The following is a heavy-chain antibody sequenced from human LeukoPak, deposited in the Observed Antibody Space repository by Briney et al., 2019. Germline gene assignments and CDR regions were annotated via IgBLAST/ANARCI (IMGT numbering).Heavy chain of an antibody. V-gene: IGHV7-4-1*02. CDR1: GYTFTSYA. Sequence: ASVKVSCKASGYTFTSYAMNWVRQAPGQGLEWMGWINTNTGNPTYAQGFTGRFVFSLDTSVSTAYLQISSLTAEDTAVYYCARAHEASGYCSGGSCYSVEVLLGYWGQGTLVTVSS. D-gene: IGHD2-15*01. CDR3: ARAHEASGYCSGGSCYSVEVLLGY. J-gene: IGHJ4*02. CDR2: INTNTGNP.